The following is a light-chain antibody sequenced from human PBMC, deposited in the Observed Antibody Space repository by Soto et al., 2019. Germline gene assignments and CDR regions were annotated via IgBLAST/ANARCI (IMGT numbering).Light chain of an antibody. CDR3: QHYGSLWT. V-gene: IGKV1-5*01. J-gene: IGKJ1*01. Sequence: GDRVTITCRASQSISNKLAWYQQKPGKAPRVLIFDASSLESGVPSRFSASGSGTEFSLTISSLQPDDSATYYCQHYGSLWTFGQGTKVEV. CDR2: DAS. CDR1: QSISNK.